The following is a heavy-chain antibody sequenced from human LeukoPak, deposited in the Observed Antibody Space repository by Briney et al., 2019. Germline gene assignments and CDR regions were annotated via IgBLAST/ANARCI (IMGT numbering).Heavy chain of an antibody. V-gene: IGHV3-21*01. CDR2: ISGDSTYI. Sequence: PGGSLRLSCAASGFTFSSYSMNWVRQAPGKGLEWVSSISGDSTYIYNAGSVKGRFTISRDNAQASLYLQMISLRADDTAVYYCARVSGRLERQSDLDYWGQGTLVIVSS. CDR3: ARVSGRLERQSDLDY. CDR1: GFTFSSYS. D-gene: IGHD1-1*01. J-gene: IGHJ4*02.